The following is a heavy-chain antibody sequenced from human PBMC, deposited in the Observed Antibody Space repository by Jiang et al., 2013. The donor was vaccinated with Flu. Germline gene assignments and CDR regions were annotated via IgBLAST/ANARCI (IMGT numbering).Heavy chain of an antibody. CDR3: ARLRDTYMVTGLDY. Sequence: CGAEVKKPGASVKVSCKASGYTFTGYYMHWVRQAPGQGLEWVGWIDPNSGGTNYAQKFKDRVTVTRDTSTSTTYMELTRLRSDDTAVYYCARLRDTYMVTGLDYWGQGTLVTVSS. CDR2: IDPNSGGT. J-gene: IGHJ4*02. V-gene: IGHV1-2*02. CDR1: GYTFTGYY. D-gene: IGHD5-18*01.